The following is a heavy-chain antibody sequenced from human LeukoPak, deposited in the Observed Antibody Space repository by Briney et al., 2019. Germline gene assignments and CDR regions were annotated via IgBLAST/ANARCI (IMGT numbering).Heavy chain of an antibody. Sequence: ASVKVSCKASGYNFAVYGMTWVRQAPGQGLEWMGWINGFNGAENYAQTLQGRVTMTTDKSTATAYLELTNLKSVDTAIYFCARGGGVGATIDYWGQGTLVTVSS. D-gene: IGHD1-26*01. CDR2: INGFNGAE. V-gene: IGHV1-18*01. CDR1: GYNFAVYG. CDR3: ARGGGVGATIDY. J-gene: IGHJ4*02.